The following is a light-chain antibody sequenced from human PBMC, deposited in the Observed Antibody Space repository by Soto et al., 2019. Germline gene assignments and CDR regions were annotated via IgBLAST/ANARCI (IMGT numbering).Light chain of an antibody. J-gene: IGKJ4*01. CDR3: QQYIRWPLT. CDR1: QSVSSN. CDR2: GAS. Sequence: EIVMTQSPATLSVSPGERATLSCRASQSVSSNLAWYQQKPGQAPSRLIYGASTRATGTPARFSGSGSGTEFTLTISSLQSEDCAVYYCQQYIRWPLTFCGGTKVEIK. V-gene: IGKV3-15*01.